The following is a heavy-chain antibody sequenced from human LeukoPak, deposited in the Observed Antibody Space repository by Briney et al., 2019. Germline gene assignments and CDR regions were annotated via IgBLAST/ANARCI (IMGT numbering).Heavy chain of an antibody. J-gene: IGHJ4*02. CDR3: ARDRGSGSYNLYYFDY. Sequence: SETLSLTCTVSGDSISSGDYYWSWIRQPAGKGLEWIGRISSSGSTNYNPSLKSRVTISVDTSKNQFSLKLSSVTAADTAVYYCARDRGSGSYNLYYFDYWGQGTLVTVSS. CDR1: GDSISSGDYY. CDR2: ISSSGST. D-gene: IGHD1-26*01. V-gene: IGHV4-61*02.